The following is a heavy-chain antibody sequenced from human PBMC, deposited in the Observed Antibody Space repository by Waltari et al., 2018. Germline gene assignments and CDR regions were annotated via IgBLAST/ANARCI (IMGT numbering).Heavy chain of an antibody. Sequence: VHRLHSGTQVKKPGATVYLSSTTSVYTFISYSMLWGPPAPGQRPEWMGWINVGNGETKYSQEFQGRVSITSDTFARTTYMEWRSLRSEYMAVYVCARDYGGNSDWYFDLWGRGTLVTVSS. V-gene: IGHV1-3*03. CDR1: VYTFISYS. D-gene: IGHD4-17*01. CDR2: INVGNGET. J-gene: IGHJ2*01. CDR3: ARDYGGNSDWYFDL.